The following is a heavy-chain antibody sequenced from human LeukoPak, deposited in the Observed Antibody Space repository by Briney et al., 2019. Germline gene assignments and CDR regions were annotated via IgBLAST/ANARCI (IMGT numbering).Heavy chain of an antibody. V-gene: IGHV4-34*01. Sequence: SETLSLTCAVYGGSFSGYYWSWIRQPPGKGLEWIGEINQSGSTNYNPSLKSRVTISVDTSVNQFSLKLTSVTAADTAVFYCARQIEKTAMVDYWGQGTLVTVSS. J-gene: IGHJ4*02. CDR1: GGSFSGYY. D-gene: IGHD5-18*01. CDR3: ARQIEKTAMVDY. CDR2: INQSGST.